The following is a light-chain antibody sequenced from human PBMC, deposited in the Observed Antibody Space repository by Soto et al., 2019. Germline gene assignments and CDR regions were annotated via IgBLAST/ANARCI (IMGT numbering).Light chain of an antibody. V-gene: IGKV1-33*01. J-gene: IGKJ4*01. CDR2: DAS. CDR1: QDIGNY. CDR3: QQHDSLPLT. Sequence: DIQMTQSPSSLSASVGDRDTVTCRASQDIGNYLCWYQQRLGKAPKLLIYDASYLEAGVPSRFSGSGSGTDFTFTISSLQPEDFATYYCQQHDSLPLTFGGGTKGDIK.